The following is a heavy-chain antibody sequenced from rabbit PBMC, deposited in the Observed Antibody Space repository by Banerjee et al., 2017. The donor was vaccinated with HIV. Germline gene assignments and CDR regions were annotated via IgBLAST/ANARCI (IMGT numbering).Heavy chain of an antibody. J-gene: IGHJ4*01. Sequence: QEQLVESGGGLVQPEGSLTLTCTASGFSFSSSYYMCWVRQAPGKGLEWIGCIYTGSTGGTYYASWVNSRFTIAKTSSTTVDLKMTNLTVADSATYFCARYGTSNDICPLWGQGTLVTVS. V-gene: IGHV1S45*01. CDR2: IYTGSTGGT. CDR1: GFSFSSSYY. CDR3: ARYGTSNDICPL. D-gene: IGHD1-1*01.